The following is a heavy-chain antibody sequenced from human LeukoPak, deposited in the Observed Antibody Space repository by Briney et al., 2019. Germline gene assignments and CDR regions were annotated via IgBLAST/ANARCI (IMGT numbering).Heavy chain of an antibody. Sequence: GGSLRLSCAASGFTFSSYWMSWVRQAPGKGLEWVANIKQDGSEKYYVDSVKGRFTISRDNAKNSLYLQMNSLRAEDTAVYYCARDQGETVTSIFDYWGQGTLVTVSS. V-gene: IGHV3-7*01. CDR2: IKQDGSEK. D-gene: IGHD4-17*01. J-gene: IGHJ4*02. CDR3: ARDQGETVTSIFDY. CDR1: GFTFSSYW.